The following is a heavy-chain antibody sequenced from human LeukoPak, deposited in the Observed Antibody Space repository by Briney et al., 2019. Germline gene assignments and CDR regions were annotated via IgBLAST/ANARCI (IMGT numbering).Heavy chain of an antibody. Sequence: ASVKVSCKVSGYTLTELSMHWVRQAPGKGLEWMGGFDPEDGETIYAQKFQGRLTMTEDTSTDTAYMELSSLRSEDTAVYYCATEQRLYGSSGIDALDIWAQGTMVTVSS. CDR3: ATEQRLYGSSGIDALDI. CDR2: FDPEDGET. D-gene: IGHD3-22*01. V-gene: IGHV1-24*01. J-gene: IGHJ3*02. CDR1: GYTLTELS.